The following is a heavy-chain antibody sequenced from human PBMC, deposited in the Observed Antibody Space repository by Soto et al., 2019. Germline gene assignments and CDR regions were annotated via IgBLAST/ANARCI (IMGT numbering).Heavy chain of an antibody. J-gene: IGHJ4*02. CDR3: ARSQWELLKGVDY. CDR2: IWYDGSNK. Sequence: QVQLVESGGGVVQPGRSLRLSCAASGFTFSSYGMHWVRQAPGKGLEWVAVIWYDGSNKYYADSVKGRFTISRDNSKNTLYLQMNSLRAEDTAVYYCARSQWELLKGVDYWGQGTLVTVSS. D-gene: IGHD1-26*01. CDR1: GFTFSSYG. V-gene: IGHV3-33*01.